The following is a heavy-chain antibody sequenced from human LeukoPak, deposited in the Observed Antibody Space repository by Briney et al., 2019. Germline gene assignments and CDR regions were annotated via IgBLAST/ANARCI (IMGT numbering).Heavy chain of an antibody. CDR3: ARSLISAVIGMDV. CDR1: GFTFKDYY. Sequence: GGSLRLSCAGSGFTFKDYYLNWIRQAPGKGLEWVSYISGGSTYTNYANSVKGRFTTSRDNARNSLFLQMNSLTAEDTAIYYCARSLISAVIGMDVWGQGTAVTVSS. J-gene: IGHJ6*02. D-gene: IGHD3-3*01. CDR2: ISGGSTYT. V-gene: IGHV3-11*06.